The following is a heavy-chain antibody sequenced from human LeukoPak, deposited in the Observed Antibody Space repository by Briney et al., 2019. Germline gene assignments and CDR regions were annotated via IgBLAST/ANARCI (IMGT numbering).Heavy chain of an antibody. J-gene: IGHJ3*02. CDR2: FDPEDGET. Sequence: GASVKVSCKVSGYTLTELSMHWVRQAPGKGLEWMGVFDPEDGETIYAQKFQGRVTMTEDTSTDTAYMELSSLRSEDTAVYYCATDLNSPMIVAPGGAFDIWGQGTMVTVSS. CDR1: GYTLTELS. V-gene: IGHV1-24*01. CDR3: ATDLNSPMIVAPGGAFDI. D-gene: IGHD3-22*01.